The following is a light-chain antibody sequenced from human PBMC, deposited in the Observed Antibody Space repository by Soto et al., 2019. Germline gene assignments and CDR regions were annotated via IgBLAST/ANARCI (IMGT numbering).Light chain of an antibody. CDR1: QSIGNW. CDR3: QQYNSYV. V-gene: IGKV1-5*03. Sequence: DVQMTQTPSSLSASVGDRVILTCRASQSIGNWLAWYQQKPGKAPKLLIYKASSLESGVPTRFSDSGSGTDFTLTISRLQPEDFSTYYCQQYNSYVFGPGTKVDIK. CDR2: KAS. J-gene: IGKJ3*01.